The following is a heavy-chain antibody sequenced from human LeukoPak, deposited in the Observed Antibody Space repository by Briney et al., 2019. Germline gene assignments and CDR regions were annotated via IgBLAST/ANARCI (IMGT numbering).Heavy chain of an antibody. D-gene: IGHD3-10*01. V-gene: IGHV4-39*01. Sequence: SETLSLTCTVSYGSISDISYYWGWVRQPPGTGLEWIGSIYYSGRTYYNSSLKSRVTISVDTSKNQFSLKVTSVTAADTAVYYCARGFGYYYGSGIERRLDYWGQGTLVTVSS. CDR3: ARGFGYYYGSGIERRLDY. CDR2: IYYSGRT. CDR1: YGSISDISYY. J-gene: IGHJ4*02.